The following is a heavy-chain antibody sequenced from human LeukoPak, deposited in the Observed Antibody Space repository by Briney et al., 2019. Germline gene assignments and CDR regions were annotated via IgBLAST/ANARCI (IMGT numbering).Heavy chain of an antibody. J-gene: IGHJ4*02. CDR3: AKDGATVVSPHDY. Sequence: PGGSLRLSCAASGFTFSTYAMSWVRHAPRKGLEWVSSIVGSGISTYYADSVKGRFAISRDTSKNTLFLQMDSQRAEDTAVYYCAKDGATVVSPHDYWGQGTLVTVSS. CDR1: GFTFSTYA. CDR2: IVGSGIST. D-gene: IGHD4-23*01. V-gene: IGHV3-23*01.